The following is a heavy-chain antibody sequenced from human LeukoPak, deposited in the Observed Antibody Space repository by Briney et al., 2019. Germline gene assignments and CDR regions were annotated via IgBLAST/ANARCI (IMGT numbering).Heavy chain of an antibody. Sequence: GGSLRLSCAASGFTFSSYWMSWVRQAPGKGLEWVANIKQDGSEKYYVDSVKGRFTISRDNSKNTLYLQMNSLRAEDTAVYYCAKRYSSSSNLDAFDIWGQGTMVTVSS. CDR2: IKQDGSEK. D-gene: IGHD6-6*01. CDR3: AKRYSSSSNLDAFDI. V-gene: IGHV3-7*01. CDR1: GFTFSSYW. J-gene: IGHJ3*02.